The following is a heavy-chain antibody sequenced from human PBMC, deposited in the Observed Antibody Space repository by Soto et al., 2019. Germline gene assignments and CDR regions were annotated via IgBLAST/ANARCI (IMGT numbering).Heavy chain of an antibody. D-gene: IGHD5-12*01. V-gene: IGHV1-69*01. J-gene: IGHJ4*02. Sequence: QVQLVQSGAEVKKPGSSVKVSCTASGGTFSSYAISWVRQAPGQGLEWMGGIIPIFGTANYAQKFQGRVTSSADESTSTADMELSSLRSEDTAVYYCARDPAKHKEMATNGYWGQGTLVTVSS. CDR2: IIPIFGTA. CDR3: ARDPAKHKEMATNGY. CDR1: GGTFSSYA.